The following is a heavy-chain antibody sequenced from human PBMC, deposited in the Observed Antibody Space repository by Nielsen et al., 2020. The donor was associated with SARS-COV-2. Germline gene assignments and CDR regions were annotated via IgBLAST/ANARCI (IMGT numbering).Heavy chain of an antibody. CDR2: ISYDGSNK. D-gene: IGHD6-13*01. Sequence: GESLKISCAASGFTFSSYAMHWVRQAPGKGLEWVAVISYDGSNKYYADSVKGRFTISRDNSKNTLYLQMNSLRAEDTAVYYCARVGRGSSWYYFDYWGQGTLVTVSS. CDR1: GFTFSSYA. J-gene: IGHJ4*02. V-gene: IGHV3-30-3*01. CDR3: ARVGRGSSWYYFDY.